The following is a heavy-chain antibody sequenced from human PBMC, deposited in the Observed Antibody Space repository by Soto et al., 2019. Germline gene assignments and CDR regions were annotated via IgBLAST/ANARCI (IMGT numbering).Heavy chain of an antibody. V-gene: IGHV4-59*01. J-gene: IGHJ4*02. D-gene: IGHD1-1*01. CDR2: IYYSGST. Sequence: SETLSLTCTFSGGSISSYYWSWIRQPPGKGLEWIGYIYYSGSTNYNPSLKSRVTISVDTSKNQFSLKLSSVTAAVTAVYYCARALNWNDGPYDYWGQGTLVTVSS. CDR1: GGSISSYY. CDR3: ARALNWNDGPYDY.